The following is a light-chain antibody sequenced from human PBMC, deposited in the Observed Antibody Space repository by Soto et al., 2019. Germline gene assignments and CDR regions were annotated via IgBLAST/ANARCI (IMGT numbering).Light chain of an antibody. CDR2: GAS. V-gene: IGKV3-15*01. CDR3: QQYNNWPPLT. J-gene: IGKJ4*01. CDR1: PSVSSN. Sequence: EIVMTQSPATLSVSPGERATLSCRASPSVSSNLAWYQQKPGQAPRLLSYGASTRATGIPARFSGSGSGTEFTITISSLPSEDFAVYYCQQYNNWPPLTFGGGTKVEIK.